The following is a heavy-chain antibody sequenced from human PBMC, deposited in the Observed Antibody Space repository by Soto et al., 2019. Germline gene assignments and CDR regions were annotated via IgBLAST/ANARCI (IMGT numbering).Heavy chain of an antibody. Sequence: EVQLLDSGGGLVQPGGSLRLSCAASGFTFSSYGMTWVRQAPGKGLEWVSFSSATGAGTYYADSVKGRFTISRDNSKNTQYLQKTRLRDDDTAVYYCAKERRAGGEYGCYSDFWGQGALVIVSS. J-gene: IGHJ4*02. CDR3: AKERRAGGEYGCYSDF. V-gene: IGHV3-23*01. CDR2: SSATGAGT. D-gene: IGHD2-21*02. CDR1: GFTFSSYG.